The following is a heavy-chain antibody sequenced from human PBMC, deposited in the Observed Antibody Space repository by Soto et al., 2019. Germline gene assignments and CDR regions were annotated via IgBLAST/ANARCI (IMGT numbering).Heavy chain of an antibody. Sequence: KAGGSLRLSCAASGFTFSSYSMNWVRQAPGKGLEWVSSISSSSIYIYYADSVKGRFTISRDNAKNSLYLQMNSLRAEDTAVYYCAREKLGAAGIAVAVPDYGMDVWGQGTTVTVSS. CDR1: GFTFSSYS. D-gene: IGHD6-13*01. CDR3: AREKLGAAGIAVAVPDYGMDV. CDR2: ISSSSIYI. J-gene: IGHJ6*02. V-gene: IGHV3-21*01.